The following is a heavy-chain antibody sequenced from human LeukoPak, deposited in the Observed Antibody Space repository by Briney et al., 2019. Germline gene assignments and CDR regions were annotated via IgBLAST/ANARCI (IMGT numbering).Heavy chain of an antibody. V-gene: IGHV4-59*11. CDR3: ARETHSSSWYYYYMDV. D-gene: IGHD6-6*01. J-gene: IGHJ6*03. CDR1: GGSISSHY. Sequence: SETLSPTCTVSGGSISSHYWSWIRQPPGKGLEWIGYIYYSGSTNYNPSLKSRVTISVDTSKNQFSLKLSSVTAADTAVYYCARETHSSSWYYYYMDVWGKGTTVTVSS. CDR2: IYYSGST.